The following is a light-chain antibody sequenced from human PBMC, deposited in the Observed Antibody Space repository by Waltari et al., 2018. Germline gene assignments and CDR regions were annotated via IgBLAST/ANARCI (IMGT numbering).Light chain of an antibody. V-gene: IGLV1-47*01. CDR1: SSNIGSNY. J-gene: IGLJ3*02. Sequence: QSVLTQPPSASGTPGQRVTISCSGSSSNIGSNYVSWYQQPPGTAPKLLIYRNNQRPSGVPDRFSGSKSGTSASLAISGLRSEDEADYYCAAWDDSLSGHWVFGGGTKLTVL. CDR2: RNN. CDR3: AAWDDSLSGHWV.